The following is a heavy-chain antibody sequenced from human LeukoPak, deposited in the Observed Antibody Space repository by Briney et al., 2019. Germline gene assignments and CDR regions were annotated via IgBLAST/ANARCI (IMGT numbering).Heavy chain of an antibody. J-gene: IGHJ3*02. Sequence: SVKVSCKASGYTFTSYAMNWVRQAPGQGLEWMGGIIPIFGTANYAQKFQGRVTITADESTSTAYMELSSLRSEDTAVYYCARERWRRYYDSSGYPPPPDAFDIWGQGTMVTVSS. CDR2: IIPIFGTA. CDR1: GYTFTSYA. CDR3: ARERWRRYYDSSGYPPPPDAFDI. V-gene: IGHV1-69*13. D-gene: IGHD3-22*01.